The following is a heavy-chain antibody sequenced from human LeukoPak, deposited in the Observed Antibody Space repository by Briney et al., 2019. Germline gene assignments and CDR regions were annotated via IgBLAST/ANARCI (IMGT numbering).Heavy chain of an antibody. CDR1: GFTVSKNY. Sequence: PGGSLRLSCAASGFTVSKNYMSWVRQAPGKGLEWVSVIYSGGNTYYADSVKGRFTIPRDNSKNTLYLQMNSLRAEDTAVYYCARDPTGATDYWGQGTLVTVSS. V-gene: IGHV3-53*01. CDR2: IYSGGNT. J-gene: IGHJ4*02. D-gene: IGHD1-1*01. CDR3: ARDPTGATDY.